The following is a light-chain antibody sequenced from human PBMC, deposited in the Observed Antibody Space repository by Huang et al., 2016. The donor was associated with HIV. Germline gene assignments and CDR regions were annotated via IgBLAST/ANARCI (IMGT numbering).Light chain of an antibody. CDR2: AAS. Sequence: DIQMTQSPSSLSASVGDRVTITCRASQSISSYLNWYQQKPGKAPKLLIYAASNLQSGVPSRFSVSGSGTDFTLTISSLQPEDFATYYCQQSYSTLALTFGGGTKVEIK. V-gene: IGKV1-39*01. CDR3: QQSYSTLALT. J-gene: IGKJ4*01. CDR1: QSISSY.